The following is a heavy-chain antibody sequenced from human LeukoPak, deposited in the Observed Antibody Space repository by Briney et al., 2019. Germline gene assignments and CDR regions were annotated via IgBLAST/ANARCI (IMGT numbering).Heavy chain of an antibody. CDR1: GFTFSDYY. V-gene: IGHV3-11*06. J-gene: IGHJ4*02. CDR3: ARAEVDTAMVTWFDY. Sequence: PGGSLRLSCAASGFTFSDYYMSWIRQAPGKWLEWVSYISSSSSYTNYADSVKGRFTISRDNAKNSLYLQMNSLRAEDTAVYYCARAEVDTAMVTWFDYWGQGTLVTVSS. CDR2: ISSSSSYT. D-gene: IGHD5-18*01.